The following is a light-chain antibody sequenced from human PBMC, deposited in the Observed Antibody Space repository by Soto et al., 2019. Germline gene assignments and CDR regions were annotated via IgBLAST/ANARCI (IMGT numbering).Light chain of an antibody. V-gene: IGKV1-5*03. Sequence: DIQMTQSPSTLSASVGDRVTITCRASQSVGSWLAWYQQKPGKAPKYLIYKASILESGVPSRFSGSGSGTEFTLTISSLQPDDFATYYCQQYDAYPWTFGQGTKLDLK. CDR1: QSVGSW. CDR3: QQYDAYPWT. J-gene: IGKJ2*02. CDR2: KAS.